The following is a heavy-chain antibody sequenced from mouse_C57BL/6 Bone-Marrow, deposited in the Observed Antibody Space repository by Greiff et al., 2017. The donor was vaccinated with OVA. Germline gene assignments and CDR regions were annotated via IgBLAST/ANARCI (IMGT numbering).Heavy chain of an antibody. V-gene: IGHV7-3*01. CDR2: IRNKANGYTT. CDR1: GFTFTDYY. Sequence: EVQGVESGGGLVQPGGSLILSCAASGFTFTDYYMSWVRQPPGKALEWLGFIRNKANGYTTEYSASVKGRFTISRDNSQSILYLQMNALRAEDSATYYCARYCYGYFDYWGQGTTLTVSS. D-gene: IGHD1-1*01. CDR3: ARYCYGYFDY. J-gene: IGHJ2*01.